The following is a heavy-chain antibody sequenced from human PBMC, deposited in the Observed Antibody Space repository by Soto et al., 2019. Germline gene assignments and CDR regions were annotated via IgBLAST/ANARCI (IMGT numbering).Heavy chain of an antibody. J-gene: IGHJ4*02. V-gene: IGHV1-3*05. D-gene: IGHD2-21*02. Sequence: QVQLVQSGAEEKKPGASVKVSCKASGYTFTSYAMHWVRQAPGQRLEWMGWINAGNVNTKYSQKFQGRVTITRDTSASTAYMELSSLRSEDTAVYYCARSSVVVTALDYWGQGTLVTVSS. CDR1: GYTFTSYA. CDR2: INAGNVNT. CDR3: ARSSVVVTALDY.